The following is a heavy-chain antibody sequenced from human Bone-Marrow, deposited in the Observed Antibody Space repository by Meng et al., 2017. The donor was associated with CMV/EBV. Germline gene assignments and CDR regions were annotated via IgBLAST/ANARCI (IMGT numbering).Heavy chain of an antibody. CDR3: ARDMQAAAYY. V-gene: IGHV3-21*01. J-gene: IGHJ4*02. D-gene: IGHD6-13*01. CDR2: ISSSSSYI. CDR1: GFTFSSYS. Sequence: GESLKISCAASGFTFSSYSMNWVRQAPGKGLEWVSSISSSSSYIYYADSVKGRFTISRDNAKNSLYLQMNSLRAEDTAVDYCARDMQAAAYYWGQGTLVTVSS.